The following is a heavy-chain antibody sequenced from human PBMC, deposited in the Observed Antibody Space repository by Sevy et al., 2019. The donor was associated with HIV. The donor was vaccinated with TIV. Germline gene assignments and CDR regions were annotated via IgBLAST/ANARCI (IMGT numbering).Heavy chain of an antibody. CDR2: IWYDGSNK. CDR3: ARDGIPRGIVAAAGHDAFDI. CDR1: GFTFSSYG. D-gene: IGHD6-13*01. Sequence: GGSLRLSCVASGFTFSSYGMHWVRQAPGKGLEWVAVIWYDGSNKYYADSVKGRFTISRDNSKNTLYLQMNSLRAEDTAVYYCARDGIPRGIVAAAGHDAFDIWGQGTMVTVSS. V-gene: IGHV3-33*01. J-gene: IGHJ3*02.